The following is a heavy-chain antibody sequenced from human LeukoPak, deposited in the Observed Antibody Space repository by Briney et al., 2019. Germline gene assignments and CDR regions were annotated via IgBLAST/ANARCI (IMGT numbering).Heavy chain of an antibody. CDR3: EKYLRDSGTYYFDN. V-gene: IGHV4-61*05. Sequence: SETLSLTCTVSGGSISSSSYYWGWIRQPPGKGLEWIGYVYSSGLTNYNPSLRSRVAISIDTSRSQFSLKLNSVTAADTAVYYCEKYLRDSGTYYFDNWGQGALVTVSS. CDR1: GGSISSSSYY. CDR2: VYSSGLT. J-gene: IGHJ4*02. D-gene: IGHD2-2*02.